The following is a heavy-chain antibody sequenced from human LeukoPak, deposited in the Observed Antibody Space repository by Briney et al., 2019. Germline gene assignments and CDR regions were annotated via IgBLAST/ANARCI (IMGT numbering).Heavy chain of an antibody. D-gene: IGHD3-10*01. Sequence: ASVKVSCKASGYTFTSYYMHWVRQAPGQGLEWMGWINPNNGGTNYAQKFQGRVTMTRDTSISTAYMELSSLRSEDTAVYYCARAWRRRERITMVRGVMYWFDPWGEGTLVSVSS. CDR3: ARAWRRRERITMVRGVMYWFDP. CDR1: GYTFTSYY. CDR2: INPNNGGT. V-gene: IGHV1-2*02. J-gene: IGHJ5*02.